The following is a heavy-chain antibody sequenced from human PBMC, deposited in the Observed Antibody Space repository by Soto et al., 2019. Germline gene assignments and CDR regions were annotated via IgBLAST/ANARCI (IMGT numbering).Heavy chain of an antibody. CDR3: ARQIYDSSGYYSAY. V-gene: IGHV4-39*01. J-gene: IGHJ4*02. Sequence: QMQLQESGPGLVKPSETLSLTCTVSGGSISSSSYYWGWIRQPPGQGLEWLGTIYSLGNTYYNPSLKSRVTISVDKSKRQLFLLLSSVTAPDTAGYDCARQIYDSSGYYSAYCGQGTLVTVSS. D-gene: IGHD3-22*01. CDR2: IYSLGNT. CDR1: GGSISSSSYY.